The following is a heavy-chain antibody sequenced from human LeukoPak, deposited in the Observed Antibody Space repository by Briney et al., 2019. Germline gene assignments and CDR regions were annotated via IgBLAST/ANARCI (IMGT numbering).Heavy chain of an antibody. CDR1: GGSISSSSYY. CDR2: IYYSGST. CDR3: ARSRSARIAARPTSRYFDY. J-gene: IGHJ4*02. Sequence: SETLSLTCTVSGGSISSSSYYWGWIRQPPGKGLEWIGSIYYSGSTYYNPSLKSRVTISVDTSKNQFSLKLSSVTAADTAVYYCARSRSARIAARPTSRYFDYWGQGTLVTVSS. D-gene: IGHD6-6*01. V-gene: IGHV4-39*07.